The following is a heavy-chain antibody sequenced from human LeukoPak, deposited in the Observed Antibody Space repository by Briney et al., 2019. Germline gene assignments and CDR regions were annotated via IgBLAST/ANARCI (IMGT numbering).Heavy chain of an antibody. CDR3: ATVNQDDFWSGYYTDYYYYYYMDV. J-gene: IGHJ6*03. CDR2: FDPEDGET. Sequence: ASVKVSCKVFGYTLTELSMHWVRQAPGKGLEWMGGFDPEDGETIYAQKFQGRVTMTEDTSTDTAYMELSSLRSEDTAVYYCATVNQDDFWSGYYTDYYYYYYMDVWGKGTTVTVSS. V-gene: IGHV1-24*01. CDR1: GYTLTELS. D-gene: IGHD3-3*01.